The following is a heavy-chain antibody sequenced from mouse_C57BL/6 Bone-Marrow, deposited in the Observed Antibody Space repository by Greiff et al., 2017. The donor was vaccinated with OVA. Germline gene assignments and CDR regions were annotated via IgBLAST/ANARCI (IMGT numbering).Heavy chain of an antibody. J-gene: IGHJ3*01. CDR1: GYTFTDYN. V-gene: IGHV1-22*01. CDR2: INPNNGGN. D-gene: IGHD1-1*01. Sequence: VQLQQSGPELVKPGASVKMSCKASGYTFTDYNMHWVKQSHGKSLEWIGYINPNNGGNSYNQKFKGKATLTVKKYSSTAYMELRGLTSEDSAVYYCARNAYYYGSSYAWFAYWGQGTLVTVSA. CDR3: ARNAYYYGSSYAWFAY.